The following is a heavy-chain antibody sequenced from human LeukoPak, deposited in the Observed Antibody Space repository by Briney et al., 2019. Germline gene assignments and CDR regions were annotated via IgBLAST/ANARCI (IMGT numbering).Heavy chain of an antibody. D-gene: IGHD2-2*01. CDR2: IYYSGST. CDR3: ARGVVPAALDAFDI. Sequence: PSETLSLTCTVSGGSISSSSYYWGWIRQPPGKGLEWIGSIYYSGSTYYNPSLKSRVTISVDTSKNQFSLKLSSVTAADTAVYYCARGVVPAALDAFDIWGQGTMVTVSS. J-gene: IGHJ3*02. V-gene: IGHV4-39*01. CDR1: GGSISSSSYY.